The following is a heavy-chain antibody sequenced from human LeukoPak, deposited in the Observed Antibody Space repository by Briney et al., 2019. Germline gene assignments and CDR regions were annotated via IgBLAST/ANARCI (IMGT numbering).Heavy chain of an antibody. D-gene: IGHD3-10*01. CDR1: GFSLSTSGMC. CDR2: IYWDDDK. CDR3: AHKEYYALGSLGDSFDY. Sequence: SGPTLVNPTQTLTLTCTFSGFSLSTSGMCVSWIRQPPGKALEWLAVIYWDDDKRHSPSLKSRLTITKDTSKNQVVLTMPNTDPVDTATYYCAHKEYYALGSLGDSFDYWGQGTLVTVSS. V-gene: IGHV2-5*08. J-gene: IGHJ4*02.